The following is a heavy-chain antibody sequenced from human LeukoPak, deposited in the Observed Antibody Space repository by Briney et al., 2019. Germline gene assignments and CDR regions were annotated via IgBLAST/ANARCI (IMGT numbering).Heavy chain of an antibody. Sequence: SETLSLTCAVYGGSLNGYYWSWIRQPPGKGLEWIGEGGNSGGTKFNPSLKSRVTISADTSKNQFSLKLSSVTAADTAVYYCARHDDYGSGSYPYYYYGMDVWGQGTTVTVSS. CDR3: ARHDDYGSGSYPYYYYGMDV. V-gene: IGHV4-34*01. CDR1: GGSLNGYY. CDR2: GGNSGGT. J-gene: IGHJ6*02. D-gene: IGHD3-10*01.